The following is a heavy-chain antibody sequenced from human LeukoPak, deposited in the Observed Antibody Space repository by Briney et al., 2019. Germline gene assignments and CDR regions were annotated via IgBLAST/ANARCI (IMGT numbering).Heavy chain of an antibody. V-gene: IGHV1-8*01. D-gene: IGHD3-22*01. CDR1: GYTFTSFD. CDR3: ARGPPYYDSSGYLDY. Sequence: ASVKVSCKASGYTFTSFDINWVRRATGQGLEWMGWMNPNSGNTGYAQKFQGRVTMTRNTSISTAYMELSSLRSEDTAVYYCARGPPYYDSSGYLDYWGQGTLVTVSS. CDR2: MNPNSGNT. J-gene: IGHJ4*02.